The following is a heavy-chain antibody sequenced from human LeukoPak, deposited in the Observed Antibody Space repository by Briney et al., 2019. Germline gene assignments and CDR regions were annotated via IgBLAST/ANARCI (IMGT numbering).Heavy chain of an antibody. CDR2: ISYDGSNK. Sequence: PGRSLRLSCAAPGFTFSSYDMHWVRQAPGKGLEWVAVISYDGSNKYYADSVKGRFTISRDNSKNTLYLQMNSLRAEDTAVYYCAKRGSLYGMDVWGQGTTVTVSS. CDR3: AKRGSLYGMDV. J-gene: IGHJ6*02. CDR1: GFTFSSYD. D-gene: IGHD3-16*01. V-gene: IGHV3-30*18.